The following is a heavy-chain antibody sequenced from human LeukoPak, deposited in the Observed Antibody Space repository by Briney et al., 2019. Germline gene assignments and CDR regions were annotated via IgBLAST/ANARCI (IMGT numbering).Heavy chain of an antibody. CDR1: GYTLTELS. J-gene: IGHJ3*02. Sequence: ASVKVSCKVSGYTLTELSMHWVRQAPGKGLEWMGGFDPEDGETIYAQKFQGRVTMTEDTSTDTAYMELSSLRSEDTAVYYCATVRFPLIVGATSGRDAFDIWGQGTMVTVSS. D-gene: IGHD1-26*01. V-gene: IGHV1-24*01. CDR2: FDPEDGET. CDR3: ATVRFPLIVGATSGRDAFDI.